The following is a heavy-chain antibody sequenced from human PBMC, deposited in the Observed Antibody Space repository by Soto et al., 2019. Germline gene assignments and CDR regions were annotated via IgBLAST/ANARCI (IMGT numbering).Heavy chain of an antibody. CDR3: ARECYYDWEGFDP. CDR1: GGSISSYY. V-gene: IGHV4-59*01. CDR2: IYYSGST. Sequence: QVQLQESGPGLVKPSETLSLTCTVSGGSISSYYWSWIRQPPGKGLEWIGYIYYSGSTNYNPSLKSRGTISVDTSKNQFSLKLSSVTAADTAVYYCARECYYDWEGFDPWGQGTLVTVSS. J-gene: IGHJ5*02. D-gene: IGHD3-3*01.